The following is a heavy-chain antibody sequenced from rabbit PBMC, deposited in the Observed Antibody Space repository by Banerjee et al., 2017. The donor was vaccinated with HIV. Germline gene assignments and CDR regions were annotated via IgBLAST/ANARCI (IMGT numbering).Heavy chain of an antibody. CDR1: GFSLSSYW. Sequence: QLEESGGGLVQPGESLTLTCKASGFSLSSYWMSWVRQAPGKGLEWIGIIYAGKSSTDYASWVNGRFTISSDNAQNTLDLQMNSLTAADTATYFCAREESDGGGHLKLWGQGTLVTVS. CDR3: AREESDGGGHLKL. CDR2: IYAGKSST. J-gene: IGHJ4*01. D-gene: IGHD2-1*01. V-gene: IGHV1S7*01.